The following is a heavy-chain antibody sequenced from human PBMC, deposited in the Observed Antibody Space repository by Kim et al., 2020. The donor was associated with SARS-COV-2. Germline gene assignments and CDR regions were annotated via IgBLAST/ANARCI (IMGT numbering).Heavy chain of an antibody. J-gene: IGHJ4*02. CDR2: ISGGGGST. CDR1: GFTFGSYA. V-gene: IGHV3-23*01. Sequence: GGSLRLSCAASGFTFGSYAMSWVRQAPGKGLEWVSAISGGGGSTYYADSVKGRFTISRDNSKNTLYLQMNSLRAEDTAVYYCAKLDIAVVPAARGYEFDYWGQGTLVTVSS. CDR3: AKLDIAVVPAARGYEFDY. D-gene: IGHD2-2*03.